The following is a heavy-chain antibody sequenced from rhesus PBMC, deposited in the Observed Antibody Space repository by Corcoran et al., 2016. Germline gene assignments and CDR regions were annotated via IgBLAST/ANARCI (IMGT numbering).Heavy chain of an antibody. CDR2: VYGRSGNT. D-gene: IGHD3-16*01. J-gene: IGHJ4*01. CDR1: GGSVSSGYG. CDR3: ARGGYSGSYFDY. V-gene: IGHV4S7*01. Sequence: QVQLQESGPGLVKPSETLSLTCAVSGGSVSSGYGWSWIRQPPGKGLEWIGYVYGRSGNTYYNPSLKSRVTISKDTSENQFSLMVSFVTAADTAVYYCARGGYSGSYFDYWGQGVLVTVSS.